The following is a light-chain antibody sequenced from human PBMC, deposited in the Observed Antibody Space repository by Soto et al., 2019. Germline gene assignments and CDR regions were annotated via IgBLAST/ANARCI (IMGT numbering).Light chain of an antibody. V-gene: IGKV3-20*01. CDR2: VAS. CDR1: QSVSSSY. Sequence: EIVLTQSPGTLSLSPGERATLSCRASQSVSSSYLAWYQQKPGQAPRLLIYVASGRAAGIADRFSGSGSGTDFTLTISRLEPEDFAEYYCQQYGSSRTFGQGTKVEIK. CDR3: QQYGSSRT. J-gene: IGKJ1*01.